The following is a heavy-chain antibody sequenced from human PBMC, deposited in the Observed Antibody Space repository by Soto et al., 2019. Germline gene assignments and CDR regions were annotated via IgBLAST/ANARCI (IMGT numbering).Heavy chain of an antibody. CDR2: MYYSGSS. D-gene: IGHD4-4*01. Sequence: PSETLSLTCSVSGGSISSRTFWWAWIRQPPGKGLEWIGDMYYSGSSYSSLSLKSRVTLSVDTSKNQLSLKLNSVTAADTAVYYCARHPRDDYNYGGSGIFDYWGQGTLVTVSS. J-gene: IGHJ4*02. CDR1: GGSISSRTFW. V-gene: IGHV4-39*01. CDR3: ARHPRDDYNYGGSGIFDY.